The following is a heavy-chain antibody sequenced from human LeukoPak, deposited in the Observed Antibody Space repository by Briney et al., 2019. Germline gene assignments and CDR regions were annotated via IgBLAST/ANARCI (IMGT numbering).Heavy chain of an antibody. J-gene: IGHJ4*02. Sequence: GASVKLSCKASGYAFMDSFMHWVRQAPGQPPEWMAWINPNGGETHYAQKFRGRVFLTLDTSISTAYMELNSLRYDDSAIYYCARDLTAGSGDYWGPGTVVTVSS. CDR3: ARDLTAGSGDY. V-gene: IGHV1-2*02. CDR1: GYAFMDSF. D-gene: IGHD3-10*01. CDR2: INPNGGET.